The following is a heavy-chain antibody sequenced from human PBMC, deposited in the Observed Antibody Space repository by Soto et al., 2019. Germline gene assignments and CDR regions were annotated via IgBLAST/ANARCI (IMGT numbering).Heavy chain of an antibody. Sequence: GGSLRLSCAASGFTFSDYYMSWIRQAPGKGLEWVSYISSSGSTIYYADSVKGRFTISRDNAKNSLYLQMNSLRAEDTAVYYCATLPGHYYGSGSYYNGQVDYWGQGTLVTVSS. J-gene: IGHJ4*02. CDR1: GFTFSDYY. D-gene: IGHD3-10*01. CDR3: ATLPGHYYGSGSYYNGQVDY. V-gene: IGHV3-11*01. CDR2: ISSSGSTI.